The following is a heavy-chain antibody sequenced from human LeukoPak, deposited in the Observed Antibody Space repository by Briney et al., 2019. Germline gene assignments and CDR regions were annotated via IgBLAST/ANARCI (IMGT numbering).Heavy chain of an antibody. J-gene: IGHJ4*02. D-gene: IGHD1-1*01. CDR2: IFYGGST. CDR1: GGSSSGFY. Sequence: SETLSLTCVVYGGSSSGFYWTWIRQTPGKGLEWIGSIFYGGSTYYNPSLKSRVTISVDTSKNQFSLSLSSVTAADTAVYYCARDRENWNDIKYYFDYWGQGTLVTVAS. CDR3: ARDRENWNDIKYYFDY. V-gene: IGHV4-34*12.